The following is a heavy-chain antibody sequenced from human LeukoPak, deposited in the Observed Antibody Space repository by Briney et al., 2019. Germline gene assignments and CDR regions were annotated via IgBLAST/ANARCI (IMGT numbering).Heavy chain of an antibody. CDR2: IYTSGST. Sequence: SETLSLTCTVSGGSISSGSYYWSRIRQPAGKGLEWIGRIYTSGSTNYNPSLKSRVTISVDTSKNQFSLKLSSVTAADTAVYYCAREVVIQRNRFDPWGQGTLVTVSS. CDR3: AREVVIQRNRFDP. D-gene: IGHD3-22*01. J-gene: IGHJ5*02. V-gene: IGHV4-61*02. CDR1: GGSISSGSYY.